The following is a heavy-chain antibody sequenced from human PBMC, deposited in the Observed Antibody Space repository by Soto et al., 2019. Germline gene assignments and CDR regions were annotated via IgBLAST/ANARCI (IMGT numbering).Heavy chain of an antibody. V-gene: IGHV3-23*01. Sequence: GGSLRLSCAAAGFTFSSYAMTWVRQAPGKGLEWVSTITGSGGSTYYADSVKGRFTISRDNSKNTMYLQMNSLRAEDTAVYYCAQARPTMYDGFDNWGQGEMVTVSS. CDR1: GFTFSSYA. D-gene: IGHD5-12*01. CDR3: AQARPTMYDGFDN. CDR2: ITGSGGST. J-gene: IGHJ3*02.